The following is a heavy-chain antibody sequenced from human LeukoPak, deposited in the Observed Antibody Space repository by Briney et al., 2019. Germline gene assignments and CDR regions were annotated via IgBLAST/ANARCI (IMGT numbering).Heavy chain of an antibody. V-gene: IGHV1-18*01. Sequence: ASVKVSCKASGYTFTTYGISWGRQAPGQGLEWMGWISTYNGNTNYAQKLQGRVTMTTDTSTSTAYMELRSLRFDDTAVYYCAKSYYYDSSGYLFLFDYWGQGTLVTVSS. CDR3: AKSYYYDSSGYLFLFDY. CDR2: ISTYNGNT. D-gene: IGHD3-22*01. J-gene: IGHJ4*02. CDR1: GYTFTTYG.